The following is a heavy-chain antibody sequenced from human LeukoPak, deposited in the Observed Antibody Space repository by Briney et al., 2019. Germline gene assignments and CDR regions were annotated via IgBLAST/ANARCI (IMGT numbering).Heavy chain of an antibody. CDR3: AKDRVVRGVLTY. D-gene: IGHD3-10*01. V-gene: IGHV3-23*01. CDR2: ISGSGGST. CDR1: GFTFSSYA. J-gene: IGHJ4*02. Sequence: GGSLRLSCAASGFTFSSYAMSWVRQAPGKGLEWVSAISGSGGSTYYADSVKGRFTISRDNSKNTLYLQMNSLRAEDTAVYYSAKDRVVRGVLTYWGQGTLVTVSS.